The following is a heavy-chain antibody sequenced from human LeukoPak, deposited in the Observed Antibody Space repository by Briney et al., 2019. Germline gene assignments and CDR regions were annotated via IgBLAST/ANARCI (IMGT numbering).Heavy chain of an antibody. CDR1: GGAISTYY. CDR2: VYYSGNT. CDR3: ARVGNGHFDY. V-gene: IGHV4-59*01. Sequence: KPSETLSLTCIVSGGAISTYYWSWIRQPPGKRLEWIGYVYYSGNTNYNPPLKSRVTISIDTSKNQFSLKLSSVTAADTAVYYCARVGNGHFDYWGQGTLVTVSS. J-gene: IGHJ4*02. D-gene: IGHD2-8*01.